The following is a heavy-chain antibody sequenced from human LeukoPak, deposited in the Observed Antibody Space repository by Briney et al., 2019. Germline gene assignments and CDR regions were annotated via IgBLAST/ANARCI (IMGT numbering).Heavy chain of an antibody. CDR2: INDNGRNT. CDR3: VKGSMAASGDILSSSFDY. CDR1: AVTVSSNY. D-gene: IGHD6-13*01. J-gene: IGHJ4*02. Sequence: PGGSLRRSCAASAVTVSSNYMNCVRQAPGEGLEYFSTINDNGRNTYYVDSVKGRFTISRDNSRNTLSLQMSSLRLEDTAVYYCVKGSMAASGDILSSSFDYWGQGTLVTVSS. V-gene: IGHV3-64D*06.